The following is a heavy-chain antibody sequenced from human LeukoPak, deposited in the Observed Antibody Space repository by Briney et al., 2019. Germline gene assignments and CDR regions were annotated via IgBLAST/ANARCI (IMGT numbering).Heavy chain of an antibody. V-gene: IGHV1-2*02. CDR2: INPDSGGT. J-gene: IGHJ4*02. CDR1: GYTFTGYY. CDR3: ARDYASLGSGDFDH. D-gene: IGHD3-10*01. Sequence: GASVKVSCKASGYTFTGYYMHWVRQAPGQGLEWMGWINPDSGGTNYAQKFQGRVTMTRDTSISTAYMELSRLRSDDTAIYYCARDYASLGSGDFDHWGQGTLVTVSS.